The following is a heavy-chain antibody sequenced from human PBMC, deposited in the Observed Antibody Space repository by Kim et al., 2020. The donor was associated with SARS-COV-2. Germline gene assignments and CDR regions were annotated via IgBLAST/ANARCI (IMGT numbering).Heavy chain of an antibody. D-gene: IGHD3-22*01. CDR1: GGSISSHY. CDR3: ARTNYDGSGYSFFDY. Sequence: SETLSLTCTVSGGSISSHYWSWIRQPPGKGLEWIGYIFYSGSTNYNPSLNSRVTISVDKSKNQFSLKLSSVTAADTAVYFCARTNYDGSGYSFFDYWGQG. V-gene: IGHV4-59*08. J-gene: IGHJ4*02. CDR2: IFYSGST.